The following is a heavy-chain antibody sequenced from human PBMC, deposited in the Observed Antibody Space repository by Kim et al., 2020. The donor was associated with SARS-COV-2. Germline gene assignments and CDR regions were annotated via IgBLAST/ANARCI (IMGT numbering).Heavy chain of an antibody. D-gene: IGHD3-22*01. CDR3: ARAIRSRGNYYDSSGYFGGEKFDAFDI. CDR2: ISSSSSYI. CDR1: GFTFSSYS. Sequence: GGSLRLSCAASGFTFSSYSMNWVRQAPGKGLEWVSSISSSSSYIYYADSVKGRFTISRDNAKNSLYLQMNSLRAEDTAVYYCARAIRSRGNYYDSSGYFGGEKFDAFDIWGQGTMVTVSS. J-gene: IGHJ3*02. V-gene: IGHV3-21*01.